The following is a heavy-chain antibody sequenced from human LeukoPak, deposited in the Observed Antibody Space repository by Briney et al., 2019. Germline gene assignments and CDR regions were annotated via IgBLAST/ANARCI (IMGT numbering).Heavy chain of an antibody. D-gene: IGHD6-19*01. Sequence: GGSLRLSCAASGFTFSDYYMSWIRQAPGKGLEWVSYISSSGSTIYYADSVKGRFTISRDNAKNSLYLQMNSLRAEDTAVYYCARDPNIPVPSSGGSKLFYYFDYWGQGTLVTVSS. CDR3: ARDPNIPVPSSGGSKLFYYFDY. CDR1: GFTFSDYY. CDR2: ISSSGSTI. V-gene: IGHV3-11*01. J-gene: IGHJ4*02.